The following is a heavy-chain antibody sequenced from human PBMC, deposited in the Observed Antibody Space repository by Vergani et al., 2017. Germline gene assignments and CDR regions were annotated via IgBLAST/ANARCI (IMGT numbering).Heavy chain of an antibody. J-gene: IGHJ6*02. CDR1: GYTFTSYA. V-gene: IGHV7-4-1*02. Sequence: QVQLVQSGAEVKKPGASVKVSCKASGYTFTSYAMHWVRQAPGQGLEWMGWINTNTGNPTYAQGFTGRFVFSLDTSVSTAYLQISSLKAEDTAVYYCAREGIAVAGTPYYYYYGMDVWGQGTTVTVSS. D-gene: IGHD6-19*01. CDR2: INTNTGNP. CDR3: AREGIAVAGTPYYYYYGMDV.